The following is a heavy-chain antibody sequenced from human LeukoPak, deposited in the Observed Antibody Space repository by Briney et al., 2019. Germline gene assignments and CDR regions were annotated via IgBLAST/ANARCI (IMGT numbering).Heavy chain of an antibody. CDR2: IYYSGST. V-gene: IGHV4-39*01. CDR1: GGSISSSSYY. J-gene: IGHJ6*03. CDR3: ARGRGVRGAYYYYYYYMDV. D-gene: IGHD3-10*01. Sequence: SETLSLTCTVSGGSISSSSYYWGWIRQPPGKGLEWIGSIYYSGSTYYNPSLKSRVTISVDTSKNQFSLKLSSVTAADTAVYYCARGRGVRGAYYYYYYYMDVWGKGTTVTISS.